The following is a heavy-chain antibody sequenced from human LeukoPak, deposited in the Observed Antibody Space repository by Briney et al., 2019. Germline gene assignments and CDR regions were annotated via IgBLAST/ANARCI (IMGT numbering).Heavy chain of an antibody. CDR2: IIPILGIA. CDR3: ARSVVEVQRVLST. J-gene: IGHJ4*02. CDR1: GGTFSSYA. Sequence: SVKVSCKASGGTFSSYAISWVRQAPGQGLEWMGRIIPILGIANYAQKFQGRVTITADKSTSTAYMELSSLRSEDTAVYYCARSVVEVQRVLSTWGQGTLVPVSS. V-gene: IGHV1-69*04. D-gene: IGHD4-23*01.